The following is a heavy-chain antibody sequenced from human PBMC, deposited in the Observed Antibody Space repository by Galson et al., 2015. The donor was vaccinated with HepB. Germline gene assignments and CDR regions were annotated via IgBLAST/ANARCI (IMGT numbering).Heavy chain of an antibody. CDR3: ARLGGVDTAMVLFDY. V-gene: IGHV1-8*01. CDR2: MTPNSGDT. Sequence: SVKVSCKASGYTFTSYDINWVRQATGQGLEWMGWMTPNSGDTGSAQKFQGRVTMTRNTSISTAYMELSSLKASDTAMYYCARLGGVDTAMVLFDYWGQGTLVTVSS. CDR1: GYTFTSYD. J-gene: IGHJ4*02. D-gene: IGHD5-18*01.